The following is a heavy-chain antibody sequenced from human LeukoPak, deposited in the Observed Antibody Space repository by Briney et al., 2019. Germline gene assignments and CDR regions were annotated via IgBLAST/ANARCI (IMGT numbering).Heavy chain of an antibody. CDR2: VSGSGDRM. CDR1: GFTSSSYA. Sequence: GGSLRLSCAASGFTSSSYALNWVRQAPGKGLEWVATVSGSGDRMYHADSVKGRFTISRDNSKNTIYLQMNSLRAEDTALYYCAKGSIGYFDYWGQGTLVTVSS. CDR3: AKGSIGYFDY. J-gene: IGHJ4*02. D-gene: IGHD2-2*01. V-gene: IGHV3-23*01.